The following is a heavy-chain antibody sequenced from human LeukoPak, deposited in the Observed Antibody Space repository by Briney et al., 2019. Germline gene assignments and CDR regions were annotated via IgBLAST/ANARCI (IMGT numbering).Heavy chain of an antibody. Sequence: GASVKVSCKASGYTFTSYDINWVRQATGQGLEWMGGIIPIFGTANYAQKFQGRVTITADESTSTAYMELSSLRSEDTAVYYCARDDDILTGYYPDRRGYYYYYMDVWGKGTTVTVSS. J-gene: IGHJ6*03. CDR3: ARDDDILTGYYPDRRGYYYYYMDV. CDR1: GYTFTSYD. V-gene: IGHV1-69*13. D-gene: IGHD3-9*01. CDR2: IIPIFGTA.